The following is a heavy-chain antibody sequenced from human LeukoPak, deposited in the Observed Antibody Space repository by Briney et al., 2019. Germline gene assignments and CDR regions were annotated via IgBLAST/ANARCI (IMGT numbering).Heavy chain of an antibody. Sequence: PSETLSLSCTVSGGSISSYYWSWIRQPPGKGLEWIGYIYYSGSTNYNATLKCRVTISVDTSKNQFSLKLRSVTAADAAVYYCARDKKFDPWGQGTLVTVSS. CDR3: ARDKKFDP. J-gene: IGHJ5*02. V-gene: IGHV4-59*01. CDR2: IYYSGST. CDR1: GGSISSYY.